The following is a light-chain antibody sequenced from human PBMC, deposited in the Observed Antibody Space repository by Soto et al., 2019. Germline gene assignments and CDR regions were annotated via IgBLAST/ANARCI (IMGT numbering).Light chain of an antibody. J-gene: IGKJ1*01. CDR3: QQYNNWVT. Sequence: DIVLTQSPATLSLTPGQGATLSCRASQSVSSNLAWYQQKPGQAPRLLIYGASTRATGIPARFSGSGSGTEFTLTINSLQSEDFAVYYCQQYNNWVTFGQGTKVDIK. CDR2: GAS. CDR1: QSVSSN. V-gene: IGKV3-15*01.